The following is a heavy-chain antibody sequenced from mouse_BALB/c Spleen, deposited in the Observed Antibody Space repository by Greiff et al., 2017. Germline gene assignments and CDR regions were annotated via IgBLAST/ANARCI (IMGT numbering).Heavy chain of an antibody. CDR3: ASHYGYPYY. CDR2: IDTSDSYT. J-gene: IGHJ2*01. D-gene: IGHD1-2*01. CDR1: GYTFTDYW. Sequence: VQLQQSGAELVMPGASVKMSYKASGYTFTDYWMHWVKQRPGQGLEWIGAIDTSDSYTSYNQKFKGKATLTVDESSSTAYMQLSSLTSEDSAVYYCASHYGYPYYWGQGTTLTVSS. V-gene: IGHV1-69*01.